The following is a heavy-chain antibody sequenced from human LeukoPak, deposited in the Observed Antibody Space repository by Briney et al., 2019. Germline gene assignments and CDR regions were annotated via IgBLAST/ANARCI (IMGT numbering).Heavy chain of an antibody. J-gene: IGHJ6*04. CDR1: GFTFSSYA. D-gene: IGHD3-3*01. Sequence: GRSLRLSCAASGFTFSSYAMHWVRQAPGKGLEWVAVISYDGSNKYYADSVKGRFTISRDNSKNTLYLQMNSLRAEDTAVYYCARELVQTYYDFWSGYYMGDRIETMDVWGKGTMVTVSS. CDR3: ARELVQTYYDFWSGYYMGDRIETMDV. V-gene: IGHV3-30*01. CDR2: ISYDGSNK.